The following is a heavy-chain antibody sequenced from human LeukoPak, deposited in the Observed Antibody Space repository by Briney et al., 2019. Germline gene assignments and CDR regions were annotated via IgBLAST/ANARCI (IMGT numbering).Heavy chain of an antibody. Sequence: QPGASLRLSCAASGYKFNSYAMVWVRQAPGKGLEWVSGITDSGGTTYYADSVKGRFTISRDNSKSTLYLQMNSLRAEDTAVYYCAKWGDYDILTGYYVSDFWGQGTLVTVSS. D-gene: IGHD3-9*01. J-gene: IGHJ4*02. CDR3: AKWGDYDILTGYYVSDF. CDR2: ITDSGGTT. CDR1: GYKFNSYA. V-gene: IGHV3-23*01.